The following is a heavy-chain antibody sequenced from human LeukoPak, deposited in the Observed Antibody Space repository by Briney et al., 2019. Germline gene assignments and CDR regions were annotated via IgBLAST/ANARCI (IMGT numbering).Heavy chain of an antibody. CDR1: GYTFTGYY. V-gene: IGHV1-2*02. Sequence: ASVKVSCKDSGYTFTGYYMHWVRQAPGQGLEWMGWINPNSGATYYAQKFQGRLTLTRDTSISTGYMELSRLRSDDTAIYYCARVIVGATDFDYWGQGTLVTVSS. J-gene: IGHJ4*02. D-gene: IGHD1-26*01. CDR3: ARVIVGATDFDY. CDR2: INPNSGAT.